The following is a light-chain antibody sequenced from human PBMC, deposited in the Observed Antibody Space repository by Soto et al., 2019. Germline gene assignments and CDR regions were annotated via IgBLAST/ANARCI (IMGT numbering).Light chain of an antibody. CDR2: GAS. J-gene: IGKJ3*01. Sequence: EIVMTQSPATLSVSPGERATLSCRASQSVSSNLAWYQQKPGQAPRLLIYGASTRATGIPARFSGSGSGTDFTLTIISLQSADFAVYYCQQYNNWPFTFGPGTKVDIK. CDR1: QSVSSN. CDR3: QQYNNWPFT. V-gene: IGKV3-15*01.